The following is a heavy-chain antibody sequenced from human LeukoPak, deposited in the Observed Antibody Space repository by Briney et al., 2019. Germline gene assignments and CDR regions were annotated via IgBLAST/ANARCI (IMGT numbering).Heavy chain of an antibody. CDR3: ATFHSDPFRYCSSTSCPYYFDY. V-gene: IGHV1-24*01. CDR1: GYTLTELS. CDR2: FDPEDGET. J-gene: IGHJ4*02. D-gene: IGHD2-2*01. Sequence: GASVKVSCKASGYTLTELSMHWVRQAPGQGLEWMGGFDPEDGETIYAQKFQGRVTMTEDTSTDTAYMELSSLRSEDTAVYYCATFHSDPFRYCSSTSCPYYFDYWGQGTLVTVSS.